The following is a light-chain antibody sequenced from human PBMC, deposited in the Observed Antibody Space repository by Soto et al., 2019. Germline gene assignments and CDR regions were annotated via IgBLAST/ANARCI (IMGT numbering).Light chain of an antibody. CDR3: QQTYSTLWA. J-gene: IGKJ1*01. CDR1: QTISNY. CDR2: AAS. V-gene: IGKV1-39*01. Sequence: DIQMTQSPSSLSASVGDRVTITCRASQTISNYLNWYQQKPGKAPKLLISAASNLQSGVPSRFSGSGSGTDFTLTISSLQPEDFATYYCQQTYSTLWAFGQGTKVEIK.